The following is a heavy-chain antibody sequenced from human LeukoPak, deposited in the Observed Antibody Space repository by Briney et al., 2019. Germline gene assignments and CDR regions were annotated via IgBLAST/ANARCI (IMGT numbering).Heavy chain of an antibody. CDR2: INHSGST. CDR3: ARGRYLTTSGGAAAGFLDY. Sequence: SETLSLTCAVSGGSFSGYYWNWIRQSPGKGLEWIGEINHSGSTHYNPSLKSRVTISVDTSQKQFSLRLTSVTAADTAVYYCARGRYLTTSGGAAAGFLDYWGQGTLVTVSS. D-gene: IGHD6-13*01. CDR1: GGSFSGYY. V-gene: IGHV4-34*01. J-gene: IGHJ4*02.